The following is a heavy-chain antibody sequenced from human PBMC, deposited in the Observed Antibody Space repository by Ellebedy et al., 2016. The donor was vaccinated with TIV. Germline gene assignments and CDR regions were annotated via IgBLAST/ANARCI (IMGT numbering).Heavy chain of an antibody. CDR1: GFTFSNAW. CDR3: TTDGYYAGPGY. D-gene: IGHD3-3*01. V-gene: IGHV3-15*01. CDR2: IKSKTDGGTT. Sequence: GGSLRLSCVASGFTFSNAWMSWVRQAPGKGLEWVGRIKSKTDGGTTDYAVSVRGRFTISRDDSKSTLFLQMNSLKTEDTAVYYCTTDGYYAGPGYWGQGTLVTVSS. J-gene: IGHJ4*02.